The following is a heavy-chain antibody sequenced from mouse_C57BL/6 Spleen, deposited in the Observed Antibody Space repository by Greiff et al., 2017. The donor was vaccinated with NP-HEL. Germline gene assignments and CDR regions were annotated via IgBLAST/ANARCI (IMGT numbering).Heavy chain of an antibody. Sequence: QVQLQQPGAELVMPGASVKLSCKASGYTFTSYWMHWVKQRPGQGLEWIGEIDPSDSYTNYNQKFKGKATLTVDTSSSTAYMQLSSLTSEDSAVYYCARKGNYDWYFDVWGTGTTVTVSS. CDR1: GYTFTSYW. J-gene: IGHJ1*03. CDR3: ARKGNYDWYFDV. V-gene: IGHV1-69*01. D-gene: IGHD1-1*01. CDR2: IDPSDSYT.